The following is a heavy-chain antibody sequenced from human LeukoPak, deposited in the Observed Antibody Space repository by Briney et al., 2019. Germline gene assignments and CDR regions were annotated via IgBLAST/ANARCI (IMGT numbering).Heavy chain of an antibody. CDR2: VSGSGGSS. D-gene: IGHD6-19*01. CDR1: GFTFSSYA. J-gene: IGHJ4*02. CDR3: AKVSGPVAGHFDY. V-gene: IGHV3-23*01. Sequence: LGGSLRLSCAASGFTFSSYAMSWVRQAPGEGLEWVSAVSGSGGSSDYADSVKGRFTISRDNSKNTLYLQMNSLRAEDTAVYYCAKVSGPVAGHFDYWGQGTLVTVSS.